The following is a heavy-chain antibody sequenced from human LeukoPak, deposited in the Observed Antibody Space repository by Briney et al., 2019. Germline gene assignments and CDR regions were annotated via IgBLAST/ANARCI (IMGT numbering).Heavy chain of an antibody. CDR1: GFTFSSYG. CDR2: IWYDGSNS. CDR3: ARDGAFWSGYPYYFDY. J-gene: IGHJ4*02. D-gene: IGHD3-3*01. V-gene: IGHV3-33*01. Sequence: GGSLRLSCAASGFTFSSYGMHWVRQAPGKGLEWVAVIWYDGSNSYYADSVMGRFTISRDNSKNTLYVQMNSLRAEDTAVYYCARDGAFWSGYPYYFDYWGQGTLVTVSS.